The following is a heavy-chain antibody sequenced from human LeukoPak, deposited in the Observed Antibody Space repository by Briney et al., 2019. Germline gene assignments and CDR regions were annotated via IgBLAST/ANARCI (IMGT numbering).Heavy chain of an antibody. CDR2: ISSDGDYT. V-gene: IGHV3-64*01. CDR1: GFTFTTYA. D-gene: IGHD4-17*01. Sequence: PGGSLRLSCAASGFTFTTYAMHWVRQAPGKGLEYVSAISSDGDYTYYAYSVKGRFTISRDNSKNTLYLQMGSLRAEDMAVYYCARDGAVTNGRYFDYWGQGTLVTVSS. J-gene: IGHJ4*02. CDR3: ARDGAVTNGRYFDY.